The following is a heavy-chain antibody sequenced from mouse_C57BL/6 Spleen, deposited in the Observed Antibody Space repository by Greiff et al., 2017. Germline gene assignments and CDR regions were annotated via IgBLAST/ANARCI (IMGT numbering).Heavy chain of an antibody. CDR1: GYTFTSYW. Sequence: VQPQQPGAELVKPGASVKLSCKASGYTFTSYWMHWVKQRPGRGLEWIGRIDPNSGGTKYNEKFKSKATLTVDKPSSTAYMQLSSLTSEDSAVYDCARVLWYGSSYWYVDVWGTGTTVTVSS. V-gene: IGHV1-72*01. D-gene: IGHD1-1*01. CDR3: ARVLWYGSSYWYVDV. CDR2: IDPNSGGT. J-gene: IGHJ1*03.